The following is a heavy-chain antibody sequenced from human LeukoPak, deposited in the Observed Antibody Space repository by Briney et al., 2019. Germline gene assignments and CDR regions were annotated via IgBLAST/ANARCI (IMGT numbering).Heavy chain of an antibody. CDR3: ARGRVGYCTNGVCRTYYFDY. Sequence: PGGSLRLSCVASGFIFGNNGMSWLRQAPEKGLEWVAQIERDGSEEHYVDSVKGRFTISRDNAKNSVFLQMNSLRVEDTAVYYCARGRVGYCTNGVCRTYYFDYWGQGTLVTVSS. CDR2: IERDGSEE. CDR1: GFIFGNNG. D-gene: IGHD2-8*01. V-gene: IGHV3-7*01. J-gene: IGHJ4*02.